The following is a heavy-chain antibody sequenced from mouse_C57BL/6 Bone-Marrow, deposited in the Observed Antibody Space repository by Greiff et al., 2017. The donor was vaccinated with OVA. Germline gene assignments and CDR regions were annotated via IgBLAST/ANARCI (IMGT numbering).Heavy chain of an antibody. V-gene: IGHV5-15*01. CDR1: GFTFSDYG. CDR3: ARFPYYYGSSPYAMDY. J-gene: IGHJ4*01. D-gene: IGHD1-1*01. Sequence: DVKLVESGGGLVQPGGSLKLSCAASGFTFSDYGMAWVRQAPRKGPEWVAFISNLAYSIYYADTVTGRFTISRENAKNTLYLEMSSLRSEDTAMYYCARFPYYYGSSPYAMDYWGQGTSVTVSS. CDR2: ISNLAYSI.